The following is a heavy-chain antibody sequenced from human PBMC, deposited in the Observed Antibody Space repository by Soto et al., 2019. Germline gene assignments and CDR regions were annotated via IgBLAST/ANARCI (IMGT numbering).Heavy chain of an antibody. V-gene: IGHV3-30*03. CDR3: ASIEARTTDTTAHPPLDY. D-gene: IGHD6-6*01. CDR2: ISYDGSNK. J-gene: IGHJ4*02. CDR1: GFTFSSYG. Sequence: GGSLRLSCAASGFTFSSYGMHWVRQAPGKGLEWVAVISYDGSNKYYADSVKGRFTISRDNSKNTLYLQMNSLRAEDTAVYYCASIEARTTDTTAHPPLDYWGQGTLVTVSS.